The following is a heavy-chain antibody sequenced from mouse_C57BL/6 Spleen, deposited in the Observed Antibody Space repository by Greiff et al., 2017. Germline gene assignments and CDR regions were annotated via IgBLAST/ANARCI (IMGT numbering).Heavy chain of an antibody. CDR2: INPSSGYT. D-gene: IGHD4-1*01. CDR3: ARSANWDEDY. Sequence: VQLKESGAELARPGASVKMSCKASGYTFTSYTMHWVKQRPGQGLEWIGYINPSSGYTKYNQKFKDKATLTADKSSSTAYMQLSSLTSEDSAVYYCARSANWDEDYWGQGTTLTVSS. CDR1: GYTFTSYT. J-gene: IGHJ2*01. V-gene: IGHV1-4*01.